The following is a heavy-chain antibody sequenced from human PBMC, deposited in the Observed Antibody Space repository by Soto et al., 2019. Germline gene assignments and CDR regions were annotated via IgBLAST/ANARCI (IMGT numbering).Heavy chain of an antibody. CDR1: GFTFSSYA. D-gene: IGHD3-3*01. CDR3: AKVGSEGRFLEWLLQDYYFDY. J-gene: IGHJ4*02. Sequence: GGSLRLSCAVSGFTFSSYAMSWLRQAPGEGLEWVSSISGSGRITYHADSVKGRFTISRDISKNTLYLQMNSLRAEDTAVYYCAKVGSEGRFLEWLLQDYYFDYWGQGTLVTVSS. CDR2: ISGSGRIT. V-gene: IGHV3-23*01.